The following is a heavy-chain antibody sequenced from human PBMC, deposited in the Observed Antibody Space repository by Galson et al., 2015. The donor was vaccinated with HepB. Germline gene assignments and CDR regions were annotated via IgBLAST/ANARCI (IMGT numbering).Heavy chain of an antibody. Sequence: SLRLSCAASGFTVSNSFMTWVRQAPGKGLEWVSIIYSGDSTYYADSAKGRFTISRDNSNNTLFLQMNSLRTEDTAVYYCARRGGGGRAFDIWGQGTMVTVSS. J-gene: IGHJ3*02. CDR3: ARRGGGGRAFDI. CDR1: GFTVSNSF. CDR2: IYSGDST. V-gene: IGHV3-66*02. D-gene: IGHD3-16*01.